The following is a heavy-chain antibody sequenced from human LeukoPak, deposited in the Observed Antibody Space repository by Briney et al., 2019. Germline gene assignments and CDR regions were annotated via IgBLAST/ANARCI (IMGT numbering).Heavy chain of an antibody. D-gene: IGHD3-22*01. CDR1: GFTFSSYA. Sequence: GGSLRLSCAASGFTFSSYAMSWVRQPPGKGLEWVSGISGSGTNTYYADSVKGRFTISRDSSKNTLYLQMNSLRAEDTAAYYCAKGTYDSRGHFGYWGQGTLVSVSS. CDR2: ISGSGTNT. J-gene: IGHJ4*02. CDR3: AKGTYDSRGHFGY. V-gene: IGHV3-23*01.